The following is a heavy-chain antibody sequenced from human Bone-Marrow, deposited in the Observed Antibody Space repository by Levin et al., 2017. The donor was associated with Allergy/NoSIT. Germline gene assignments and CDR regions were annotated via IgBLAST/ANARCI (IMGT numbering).Heavy chain of an antibody. Sequence: GGSLRLSCAASGLIVSSNYFSWVRQAPGKGLEWVALIYSDGRTYYADSVKGRFTFSRDNFRNTLLLQMNSLRAEDTAVYYCARVLGSQFSYGMDVWGQGTTVTVSS. CDR2: IYSDGRT. CDR1: GLIVSSNY. V-gene: IGHV3-53*01. D-gene: IGHD5-24*01. J-gene: IGHJ6*02. CDR3: ARVLGSQFSYGMDV.